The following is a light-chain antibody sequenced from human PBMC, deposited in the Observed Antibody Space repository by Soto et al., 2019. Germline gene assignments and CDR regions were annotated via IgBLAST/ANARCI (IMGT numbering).Light chain of an antibody. CDR3: SSYSTRRTVRQ. CDR2: EVS. V-gene: IGLV2-14*01. CDR1: PSDVGAYNY. Sequence: QSALTQPASVSGSPGQSITIACTGSPSDVGAYNYVSWYQQHPDKAPKLMIFEVSNRPSGVSNRVSGSKSGNTASLTISGLQAEDEADDFCSSYSTRRTVRQFGGGTQVTVL. J-gene: IGLJ3*02.